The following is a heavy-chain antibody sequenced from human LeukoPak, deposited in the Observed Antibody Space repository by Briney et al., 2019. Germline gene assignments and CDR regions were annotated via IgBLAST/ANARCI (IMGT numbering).Heavy chain of an antibody. D-gene: IGHD7-27*01. CDR2: IWYDGSNK. Sequence: PGGSLRLSCAASGFTFSSYGMHWVRQAPGKGLEWVAVIWYDGSNKYYADSVKGRFTISRDNAKNSLYLQMNSLRAEDTAVYYCARDRNWAFDYWGQGTLVTVSS. CDR1: GFTFSSYG. CDR3: ARDRNWAFDY. V-gene: IGHV3-33*01. J-gene: IGHJ4*02.